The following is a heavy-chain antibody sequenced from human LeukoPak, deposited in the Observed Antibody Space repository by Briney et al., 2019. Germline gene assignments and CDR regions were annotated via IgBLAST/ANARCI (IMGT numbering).Heavy chain of an antibody. V-gene: IGHV3-23*01. CDR3: AKGSRYCSGGSCYGRFDY. CDR1: EFSFSSYA. CDR2: ISGSGGST. J-gene: IGHJ4*02. Sequence: GGSLRLSCAASEFSFSSYAMSWVRQAPGKGLEWVSAISGSGGSTYYADSVKGRFTISRDNSKNTLYLQMNSLRAEDTAVYYCAKGSRYCSGGSCYGRFDYWGQGTLVTVSS. D-gene: IGHD2-15*01.